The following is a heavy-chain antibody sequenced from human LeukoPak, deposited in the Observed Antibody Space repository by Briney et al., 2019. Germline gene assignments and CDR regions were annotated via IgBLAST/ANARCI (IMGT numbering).Heavy chain of an antibody. CDR3: ASRGMITFGAVISRRRWFDP. CDR2: IYHSGST. CDR1: GGSISSSNW. J-gene: IGHJ5*02. D-gene: IGHD3-16*02. V-gene: IGHV4-4*02. Sequence: SETLSHTCVVSGGSISSSNWWSWVRPPPGKGLAWIGEIYHSGSTNYNPSLKRRVTISVDKSKNQFSLKLSSVTAADTAVYYCASRGMITFGAVISRRRWFDPWGQGTLVTVSS.